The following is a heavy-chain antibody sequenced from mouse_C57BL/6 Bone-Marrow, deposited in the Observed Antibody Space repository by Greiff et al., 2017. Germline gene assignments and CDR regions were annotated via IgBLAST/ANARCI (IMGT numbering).Heavy chain of an antibody. CDR3: ARTGSFDD. J-gene: IGHJ2*01. D-gene: IGHD4-1*01. CDR2: ISSGSSTI. V-gene: IGHV5-17*01. CDR1: GFTFSDYG. Sequence: EVKVVESGGGLVKPGGSLKLSCAASGFTFSDYGMHWVRQAPEKGLEWVAYISSGSSTIYYADTVKGRFTISRDNAKNTLFLQMTSLRSEDTAMYYCARTGSFDDWGQGTTLTVSS.